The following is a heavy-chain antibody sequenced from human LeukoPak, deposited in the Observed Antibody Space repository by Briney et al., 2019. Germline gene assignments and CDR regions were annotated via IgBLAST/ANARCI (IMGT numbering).Heavy chain of an antibody. CDR1: GYTLTELS. CDR2: FDPEDGET. CDR3: ATWRYGDYWFDP. J-gene: IGHJ5*02. V-gene: IGHV1-24*01. Sequence: ASVKVSCKVSGYTLTELSMHWVRQAPGKGLEWMGGFDPEDGETIYAQKFQGRVTMTEDTSTDTAYMELSSLRSEDTAVYYCATWRYGDYWFDPWGQGTLVTVSS. D-gene: IGHD4-17*01.